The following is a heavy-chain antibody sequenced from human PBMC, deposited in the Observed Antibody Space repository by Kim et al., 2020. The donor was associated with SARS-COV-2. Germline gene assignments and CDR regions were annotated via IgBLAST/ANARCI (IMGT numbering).Heavy chain of an antibody. D-gene: IGHD6-13*01. J-gene: IGHJ2*01. CDR3: AREGSRDAAPWYWYLDL. CDR1: GLFSTYD. V-gene: IGHV3-13*04. Sequence: GGSLRLSCTASGLFSTYDIHWVRQVPGRGLEWVSAIGTGGDTYYADPVKSRLTISRANAENSLYLQMNSLTAGDTATYYCAREGSRDAAPWYWYLDLWGR. CDR2: IGTGGDT.